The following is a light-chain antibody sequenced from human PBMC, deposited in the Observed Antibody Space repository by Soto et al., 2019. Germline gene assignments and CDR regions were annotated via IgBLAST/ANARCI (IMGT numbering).Light chain of an antibody. CDR2: DAS. J-gene: IGKJ1*01. V-gene: IGKV3-20*01. CDR3: HQYETSPQT. Sequence: EIVLTQSPATLSLSPGERATLSCRASQSVRTYLAWYQQKPGQAPRLLIYDASNRATDIPDRFSGSGSGTDFTLTISRLEPDDFAVYYCHQYETSPQTFGRGTKVEIK. CDR1: QSVRTY.